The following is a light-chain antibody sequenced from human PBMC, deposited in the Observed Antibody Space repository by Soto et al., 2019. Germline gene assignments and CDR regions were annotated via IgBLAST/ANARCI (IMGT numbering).Light chain of an antibody. J-gene: IGKJ1*01. CDR1: QSVSSN. CDR2: GAS. Sequence: EIVMTQSPATLSVSPGERATLSCRASQSVSSNLAWNQQKPGQAPMLLIYGASTRATGIPARFSGSGSGTEFTLTISSLQSEDFAVYYCKQYNNWPPGTFGQGTKVEIK. V-gene: IGKV3-15*01. CDR3: KQYNNWPPGT.